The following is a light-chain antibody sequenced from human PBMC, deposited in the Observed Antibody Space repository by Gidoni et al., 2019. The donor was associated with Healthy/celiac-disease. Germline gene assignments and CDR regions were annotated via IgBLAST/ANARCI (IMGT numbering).Light chain of an antibody. CDR1: SSDVGGYNY. Sequence: QSALTQPRSVSGSPGQSVTISCPGTSSDVGGYNYVSWYQPPPGKAPKLMIYDVSKRPSGVPYRFSGSKSGNTASLTISGLQAEDEADYSCCSYAGSYTWVFGGGTKLTVL. J-gene: IGLJ3*02. CDR2: DVS. V-gene: IGLV2-11*01. CDR3: CSYAGSYTWV.